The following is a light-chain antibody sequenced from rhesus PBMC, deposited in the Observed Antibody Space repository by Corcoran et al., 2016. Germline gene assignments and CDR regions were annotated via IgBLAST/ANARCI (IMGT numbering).Light chain of an antibody. CDR2: DVS. CDR3: SSYAGSYTHI. Sequence: QAALTQPPSVSGSPGQSVTISCTGTSSDIGGYNYVYWYQQHPGKAPKLMIYDVSKRPAGVSDRFSGSKSGDTASLTISGLQAEDEADYHCSSYAGSYTHIFGTGTLLTVL. CDR1: SSDIGGYNY. J-gene: IGLJ1*01. V-gene: IGLV2-23*01.